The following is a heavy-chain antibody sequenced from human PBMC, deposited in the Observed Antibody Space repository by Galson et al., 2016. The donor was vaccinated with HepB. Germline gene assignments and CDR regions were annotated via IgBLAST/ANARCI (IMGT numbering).Heavy chain of an antibody. V-gene: IGHV3-23*01. Sequence: SLRLSCAASGFSFSGSPMSWVRQGPGKGLEWVSTINVYDEDTHYADSVKGRFTISRDNSKSTLHLQMSNLRAEDTALYYCAKDPAFTDAFGIWGPGTMVTASS. CDR1: GFSFSGSP. CDR2: INVYDEDT. J-gene: IGHJ3*02. CDR3: AKDPAFTDAFGI.